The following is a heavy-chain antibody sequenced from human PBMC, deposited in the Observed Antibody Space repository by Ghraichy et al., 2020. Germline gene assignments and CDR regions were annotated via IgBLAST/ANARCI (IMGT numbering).Heavy chain of an antibody. D-gene: IGHD2-8*01. Sequence: SETLSLTCTVSGGSISSYYWSWIRQTPGRGLEWTGYIYYSGNSNYNPSFKGRVTISVDTSKNQFSLKLRSVTAADTAVYYCARHRGNGGDFDYWGPGTLVTGSS. CDR3: ARHRGNGGDFDY. CDR2: IYYSGNS. V-gene: IGHV4-59*08. CDR1: GGSISSYY. J-gene: IGHJ4*02.